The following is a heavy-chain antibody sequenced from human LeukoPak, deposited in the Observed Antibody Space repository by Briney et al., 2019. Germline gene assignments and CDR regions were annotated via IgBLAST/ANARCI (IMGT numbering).Heavy chain of an antibody. CDR2: MNPNSGNT. D-gene: IGHD3-22*01. Sequence: ASVKVSCKASGYTFNSYDINWVRQATGQGLEWMGWMNPNSGNTGYAQKFQGRVTITRNTSISTAYMELSSLRSEDTAVYYCARVHYYDSSGFDNWGQGTLVTVSS. CDR1: GYTFNSYD. CDR3: ARVHYYDSSGFDN. V-gene: IGHV1-8*03. J-gene: IGHJ4*02.